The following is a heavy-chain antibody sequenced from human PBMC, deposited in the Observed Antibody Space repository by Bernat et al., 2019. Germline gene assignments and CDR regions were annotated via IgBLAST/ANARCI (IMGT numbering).Heavy chain of an antibody. J-gene: IGHJ4*02. V-gene: IGHV3-23*01. CDR3: AKDWYYYGSGNYHYFDF. D-gene: IGHD3-10*01. CDR2: ISGGAGSA. CDR1: GFTFSNSP. Sequence: EVQLLESGGGLIQPGGSLRLSCAASGFTFSNSPMTWVRQAPGKGLEWVSGISGGAGSAFYADSVKGRFTISRDISKNTLYLQMNSLRAEDTAVYYCAKDWYYYGSGNYHYFDFWGQGTLVTVSS.